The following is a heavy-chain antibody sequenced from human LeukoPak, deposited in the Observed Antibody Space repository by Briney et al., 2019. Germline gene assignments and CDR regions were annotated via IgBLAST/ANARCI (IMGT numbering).Heavy chain of an antibody. D-gene: IGHD3-22*01. Sequence: PSETLSLTCTVSGGSISSSSYYWGWIRQPPGKGLEWIGSIYYSGSTYYNPSLKSRVTISVDTSKNQFSLKLSSVTAADTAVYYCARDLATYYYDSSGYYPPGYYYYYYMDVWGKGTTVTISS. J-gene: IGHJ6*03. CDR3: ARDLATYYYDSSGYYPPGYYYYYYMDV. V-gene: IGHV4-39*07. CDR1: GGSISSSSYY. CDR2: IYYSGST.